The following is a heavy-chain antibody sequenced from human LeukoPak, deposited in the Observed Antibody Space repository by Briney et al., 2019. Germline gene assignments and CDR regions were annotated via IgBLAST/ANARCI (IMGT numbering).Heavy chain of an antibody. V-gene: IGHV3-48*03. J-gene: IGHJ4*02. CDR3: ARGSYLGYYGSGSYYNVGY. CDR1: GFTFSTYE. D-gene: IGHD3-10*01. Sequence: GGSLRLSCAASGFTFSTYEINWVRQAPGKGLEWLSHISTSGSSIHYADSVKGRFTISRDNAKNSLYLQMNSLRAEDTAVYYCARGSYLGYYGSGSYYNVGYWGQGTLVTVSS. CDR2: ISTSGSSI.